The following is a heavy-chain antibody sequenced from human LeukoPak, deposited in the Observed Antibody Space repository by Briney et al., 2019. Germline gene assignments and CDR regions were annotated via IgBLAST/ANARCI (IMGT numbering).Heavy chain of an antibody. CDR3: ARGILRYFDWPLRWFDP. D-gene: IGHD3-9*01. Sequence: SETLSLTCAAYGVSFSGYYWSWIRQPPGKGLEWIGEINHSGSTNYNPSLKSRVTISVDTSKNQFSLKLSSVTAADTAVYYCARGILRYFDWPLRWFDPWGQGTLVTVSS. CDR2: INHSGST. V-gene: IGHV4-34*01. J-gene: IGHJ5*02. CDR1: GVSFSGYY.